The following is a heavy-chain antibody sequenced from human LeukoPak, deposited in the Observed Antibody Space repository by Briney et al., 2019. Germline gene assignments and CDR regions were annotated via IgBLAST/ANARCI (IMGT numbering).Heavy chain of an antibody. Sequence: GGSLRLSCAAAAFTLSSYGMHWVRQAPGKGLEWVAFIRYDGSNKYYADSVKGRFTISRDNSKNTLYLQMNSLRAEDTAVNYCAKPGGYYPSSGYFDYWGQGTLVTVSS. CDR3: AKPGGYYPSSGYFDY. J-gene: IGHJ4*02. CDR1: AFTLSSYG. CDR2: IRYDGSNK. V-gene: IGHV3-30*02. D-gene: IGHD3-22*01.